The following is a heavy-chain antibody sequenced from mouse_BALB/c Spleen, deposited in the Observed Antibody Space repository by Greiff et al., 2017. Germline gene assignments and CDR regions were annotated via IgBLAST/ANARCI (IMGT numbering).Heavy chain of an antibody. V-gene: IGHV5-4*02. CDR3: ARPITTVYYAMDY. D-gene: IGHD1-1*01. CDR1: GFTFSDYY. Sequence: EVKLVESGGGLVKPGGSLKLSCAASGFTFSDYYMYWVRQTPEKRLEWVATISDGGSYTYYPDSVKGRFTISRDNAKNNLYLQMSSLKSEDTAMYYCARPITTVYYAMDYWGQGTSVTVSS. CDR2: ISDGGSYT. J-gene: IGHJ4*01.